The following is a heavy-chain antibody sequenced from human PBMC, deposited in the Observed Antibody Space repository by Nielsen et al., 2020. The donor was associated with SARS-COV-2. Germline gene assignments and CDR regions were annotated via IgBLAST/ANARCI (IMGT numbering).Heavy chain of an antibody. J-gene: IGHJ4*02. Sequence: SETLSLTCTVSGGSIRMNGYYWAWIRQPPGEGLEWIASVHYDGNTYYSPSFKSRVTISVDTSKNQFSLKLSSVTAADTAVYYCARLPWPGPYYFDSWGQGTLVTVSS. V-gene: IGHV4-39*01. CDR2: VHYDGNT. CDR1: GGSIRMNGYY. CDR3: ARLPWPGPYYFDS. D-gene: IGHD1-14*01.